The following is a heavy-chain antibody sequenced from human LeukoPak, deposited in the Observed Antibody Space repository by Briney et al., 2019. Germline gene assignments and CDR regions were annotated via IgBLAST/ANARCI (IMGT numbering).Heavy chain of an antibody. Sequence: PGGSLRLSCAASGFTFSSYGMHRVRQAPGKGLEWVAVISYDGSNKYYADSVKGRFTISRDNSKNTLYLQMNSLRAEDTAVYYCAKDLGYYYDSSMDVWGQGTTVTVSS. CDR2: ISYDGSNK. V-gene: IGHV3-30*18. CDR3: AKDLGYYYDSSMDV. D-gene: IGHD3-22*01. J-gene: IGHJ6*02. CDR1: GFTFSSYG.